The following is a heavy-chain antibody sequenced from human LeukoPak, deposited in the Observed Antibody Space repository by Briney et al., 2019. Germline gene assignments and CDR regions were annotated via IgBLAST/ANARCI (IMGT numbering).Heavy chain of an antibody. CDR1: GFTFNNYG. J-gene: IGHJ4*02. CDR2: ISGSGDST. Sequence: PGGSLRLSCSASGFTFNNYGMSWVRQAPGKGLEWVSSISGSGDSTYYADSVKGRFTISRDNSKNTLYLQMNSLRAEDTAVYYCASRVGATIWGQGTLVTVSS. CDR3: ASRVGATI. D-gene: IGHD1-26*01. V-gene: IGHV3-23*01.